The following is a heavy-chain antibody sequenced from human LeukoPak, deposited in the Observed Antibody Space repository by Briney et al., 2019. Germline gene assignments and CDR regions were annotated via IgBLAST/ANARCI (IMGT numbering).Heavy chain of an antibody. CDR1: GYTFTSYG. CDR2: ISAYNGNT. V-gene: IGHV1-18*01. J-gene: IGHJ4*02. CDR3: ARRWHGSSGYYNFDY. D-gene: IGHD3-22*01. Sequence: GASVKVSCKASGYTFTSYGISWVRQAPGQGLEWMGWISAYNGNTNYAQKLQGRVTMTTDTSTSTAYMELRSLRSDDTAVYYCARRWHGSSGYYNFDYWGQGTLVTVSS.